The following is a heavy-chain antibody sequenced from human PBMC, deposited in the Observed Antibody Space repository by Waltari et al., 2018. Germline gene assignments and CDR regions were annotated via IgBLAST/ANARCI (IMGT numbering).Heavy chain of an antibody. CDR2: ISGSGGST. Sequence: EVQLLESGGGLVQPGGSLRLSCAASGFTFSSYAMSWVRQAPGKGLEWVSAISGSGGSTYYSDSVKGRFTISRDNSKNTLYLKMNSLRAEDTAVYYCAKDRYSSSSLDYYYYYMDVWGKGTTVTISS. CDR3: AKDRYSSSSLDYYYYYMDV. J-gene: IGHJ6*03. CDR1: GFTFSSYA. D-gene: IGHD6-6*01. V-gene: IGHV3-23*01.